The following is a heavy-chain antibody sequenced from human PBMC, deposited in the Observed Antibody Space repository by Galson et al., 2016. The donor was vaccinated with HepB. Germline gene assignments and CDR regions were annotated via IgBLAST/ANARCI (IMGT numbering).Heavy chain of an antibody. D-gene: IGHD6-13*01. CDR1: GFTFDDYA. Sequence: SLRLSCAASGFTFDDYAMHWVRQAPGKGLEWVSLISWDGGSTYYADSVKGRFTISRDNSKNSLYLQMNSLRAEDTALYYCAKGIQRDSSSWYGGIYGMDVWGQGTTVTVSS. J-gene: IGHJ6*02. CDR2: ISWDGGST. CDR3: AKGIQRDSSSWYGGIYGMDV. V-gene: IGHV3-43D*03.